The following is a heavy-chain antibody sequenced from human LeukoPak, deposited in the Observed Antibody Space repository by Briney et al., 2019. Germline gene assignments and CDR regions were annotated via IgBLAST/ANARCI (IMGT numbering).Heavy chain of an antibody. J-gene: IGHJ4*02. V-gene: IGHV4-34*01. Sequence: SETLSLTCAVYGGSFSGYYWSWIRQPPGKGLEWIGEINHSGSTNYNPSLKSRVTISVDTSKNQFSLKLSSVTAADTAVYYCARSRGSGWYRGWYFDYWGQGTLVNVSS. CDR3: ARSRGSGWYRGWYFDY. CDR1: GGSFSGYY. D-gene: IGHD6-19*01. CDR2: INHSGST.